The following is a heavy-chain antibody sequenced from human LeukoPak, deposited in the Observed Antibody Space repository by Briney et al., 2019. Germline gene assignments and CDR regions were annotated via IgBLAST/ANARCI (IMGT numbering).Heavy chain of an antibody. CDR2: ISAYNGNT. J-gene: IGHJ6*03. CDR3: AREVGDIVVVPAAERLYTYYYYMDV. Sequence: ASVKVSCKASGYTFTSYGISWVRQAPGQGLEWMGWISAYNGNTNYAQKLQGRVTMTTDTSTSTAYMELRSLRSDDTAVYYCAREVGDIVVVPAAERLYTYYYYMDVWGKGTTVTVSS. V-gene: IGHV1-18*01. D-gene: IGHD2-2*01. CDR1: GYTFTSYG.